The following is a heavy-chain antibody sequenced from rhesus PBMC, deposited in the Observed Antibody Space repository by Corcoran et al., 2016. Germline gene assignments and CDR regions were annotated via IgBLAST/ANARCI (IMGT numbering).Heavy chain of an antibody. J-gene: IGHJ6*01. D-gene: IGHD4-29*01. CDR2: IYGSGSST. Sequence: QLQLQESGPGLVKPSETLSVTCAVSGGSISSSYWSWIRTAPGKGLEWIGYIYGSGSSTNYNPSVKSRVTLSVDTSKNQLSLKLSSVTTADTAVYYCARGVDYVRNYCLDSWGQGVVVTVSS. CDR3: ARGVDYVRNYCLDS. V-gene: IGHV4-169*01. CDR1: GGSISSSY.